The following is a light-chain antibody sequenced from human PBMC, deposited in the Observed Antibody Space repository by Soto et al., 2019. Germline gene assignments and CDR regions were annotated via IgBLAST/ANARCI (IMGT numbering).Light chain of an antibody. CDR1: SSDVGSYNY. J-gene: IGLJ2*01. V-gene: IGLV2-14*03. CDR3: SSYTRSSTLV. Sequence: QSALTQPASVSGSPGQSITISCTGTSSDVGSYNYVSWYQQHPGKAPKLMIYDVSHRPSGVSNRFSGSKSDYTASLTISGLQAEDEADYYCSSYTRSSTLVFGGGTKLTVL. CDR2: DVS.